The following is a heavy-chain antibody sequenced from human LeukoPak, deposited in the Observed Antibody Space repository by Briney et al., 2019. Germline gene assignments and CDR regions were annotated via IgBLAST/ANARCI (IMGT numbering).Heavy chain of an antibody. CDR2: IRSETDGGTT. D-gene: IGHD6-25*01. CDR1: GFSFSEYA. Sequence: PGGSLRLSCAASGFSFSEYAMNWVRQDPGKGLEWVGHIRSETDGGTTDYAAPVKGRFTISRDGSKSTLFLHMNSLKPEDTAVYYCTTAAFHWGQGTLVTVSS. V-gene: IGHV3-15*01. J-gene: IGHJ1*01. CDR3: TTAAFH.